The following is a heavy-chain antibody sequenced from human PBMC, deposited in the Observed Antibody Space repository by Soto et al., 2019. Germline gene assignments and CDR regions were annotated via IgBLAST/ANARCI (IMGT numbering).Heavy chain of an antibody. Sequence: PSETLSLTCAVYGGSFSGYYWSWIRQPPGKGLEWIGEIYHSGSTNYNPSLKSRVTISVDKSKNQFSLKLSSVTAADTAMYYCARALYCSGGSCHADYWGQGTLVTVSS. J-gene: IGHJ4*02. V-gene: IGHV4-34*01. D-gene: IGHD2-15*01. CDR3: ARALYCSGGSCHADY. CDR2: IYHSGST. CDR1: GGSFSGYY.